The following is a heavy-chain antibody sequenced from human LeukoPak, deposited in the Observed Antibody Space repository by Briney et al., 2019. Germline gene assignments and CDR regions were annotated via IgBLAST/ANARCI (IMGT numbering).Heavy chain of an antibody. CDR3: ARTRTGQQWLVRAAFDY. CDR2: INHSGST. J-gene: IGHJ4*02. V-gene: IGHV4-34*08. CDR1: GFTFSSYG. D-gene: IGHD6-19*01. Sequence: PGGSLRLSCAASGFTFSSYGMSWIRQPPGKGLEWIGEINHSGSTNYNPSLKSRVTISVDTSKNQFSLKLSSVTAADTAVYYCARTRTGQQWLVRAAFDYWGQGTLVTVSS.